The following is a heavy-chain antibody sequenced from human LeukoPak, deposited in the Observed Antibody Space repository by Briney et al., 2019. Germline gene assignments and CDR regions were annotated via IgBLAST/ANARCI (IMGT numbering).Heavy chain of an antibody. D-gene: IGHD5-24*01. CDR3: AKDMHCNDGRWEFDP. Sequence: GGSLRLSCVASGFNFGNFAVTWVRQAPGKGLEWVSGMIGTGDTYYADSLKGRFTMFRDYSRTTLYLQMNNLIFEDTAIYYCAKDMHCNDGRWEFDPWGQGTLVTVSS. CDR1: GFNFGNFA. V-gene: IGHV3-23*01. J-gene: IGHJ5*02. CDR2: MIGTGDT.